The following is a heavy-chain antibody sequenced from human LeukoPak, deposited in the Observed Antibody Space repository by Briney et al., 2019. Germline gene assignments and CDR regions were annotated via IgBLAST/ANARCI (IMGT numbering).Heavy chain of an antibody. CDR2: IRGGGGSA. V-gene: IGHV3-23*01. D-gene: IGHD4-17*01. J-gene: IGHJ3*02. CDR3: ARDPNGDYIGAFDM. CDR1: GFTSSAYA. Sequence: GGSLRLSCTASGFTSSAYAMMWVRQAPGKGPEWVSAIRGGGGSAFYADSVKGRFTISRDNSKYTLFLQMNSLRAEDTAVYYCARDPNGDYIGAFDMWGPGTMVTVSS.